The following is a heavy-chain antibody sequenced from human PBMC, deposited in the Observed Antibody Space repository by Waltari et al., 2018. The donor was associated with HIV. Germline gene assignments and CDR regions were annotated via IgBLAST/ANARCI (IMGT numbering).Heavy chain of an antibody. Sequence: QVQLQESGPGLVKPSETLSLTCSVSGGSISSYYWSWIRQPPGKGLEWIGYIYYSGSTNSNPTRRSRDTISVDTSKNQFSLKLSSVTAADTAVYYCARGGSSGYYYGWGQGTLVTVSS. CDR2: IYYSGST. CDR1: GGSISSYY. J-gene: IGHJ4*02. D-gene: IGHD3-22*01. V-gene: IGHV4-59*01. CDR3: ARGGSSGYYYG.